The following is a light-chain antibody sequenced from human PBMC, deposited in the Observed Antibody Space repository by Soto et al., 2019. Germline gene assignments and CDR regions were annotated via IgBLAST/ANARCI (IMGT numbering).Light chain of an antibody. Sequence: DIVMTQSPLSLPVTPGEPASISCRSSQSLLHSNGYHDLDWYLQKPGQSPQLLIYLGSNRAAGVPDMLSGSGSGTDFTVKISRMEAEDVGVYYCIQALQTPWTVGQGTKVEIK. J-gene: IGKJ1*01. CDR1: QSLLHSNGYHD. CDR2: LGS. CDR3: IQALQTPWT. V-gene: IGKV2-28*01.